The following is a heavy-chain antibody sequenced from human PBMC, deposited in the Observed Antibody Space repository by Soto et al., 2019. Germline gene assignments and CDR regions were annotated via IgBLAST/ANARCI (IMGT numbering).Heavy chain of an antibody. V-gene: IGHV4-39*01. CDR1: GGYISSSIYY. CDR3: ARHRSNYYYYMDV. J-gene: IGHJ6*03. Sequence: SETLSLTCTVSGGYISSSIYYWGWIRQPPGKGLEWIGSIYYSGSTYYNPSLKSRVTISVDTSKNQFSLKLSSVTAADTAVYYCARHRSNYYYYMDVWGKGTTVTVSS. CDR2: IYYSGST.